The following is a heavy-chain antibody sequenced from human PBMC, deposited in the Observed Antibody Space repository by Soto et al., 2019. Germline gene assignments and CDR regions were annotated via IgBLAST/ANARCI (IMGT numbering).Heavy chain of an antibody. J-gene: IGHJ4*02. D-gene: IGHD5-12*01. CDR2: IIPIFGTA. CDR3: ARVGVEMATTPNFDY. CDR1: GGTFSSYA. V-gene: IGHV1-69*12. Sequence: QVQLVQSGAEVKKPGSSVKVSCKASGGTFSSYAISWVRQAPGHGLEWMGGIIPIFGTANYAQKFQGRVTITADEYTSTAYMELSSLRSEDTAVYYCARVGVEMATTPNFDYWGQGTLVTVSS.